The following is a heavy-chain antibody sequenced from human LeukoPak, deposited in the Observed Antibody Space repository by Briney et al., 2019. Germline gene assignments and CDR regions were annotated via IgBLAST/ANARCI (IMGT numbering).Heavy chain of an antibody. Sequence: ASVKVSCKASGYTFTGYYMHWVRQAPGQGLEWMGWINPNSGGTNYAQKFQGRVTMTRDTSISTAYMELSRLRSDDTAVYYCARQGSRGIVGATYWGQGTLVTVSS. CDR1: GYTFTGYY. J-gene: IGHJ4*02. V-gene: IGHV1-2*02. CDR3: ARQGSRGIVGATY. CDR2: INPNSGGT. D-gene: IGHD1-26*01.